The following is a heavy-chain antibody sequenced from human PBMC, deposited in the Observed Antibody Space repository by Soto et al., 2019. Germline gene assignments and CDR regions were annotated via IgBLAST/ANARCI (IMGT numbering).Heavy chain of an antibody. Sequence: EVQLVESGGGLVQPGRSLRLSCAASGFTFDDYAMHWVRQAPGKGLEWVSGISWNSGSIGYADSVKGRFTISRDNAKNSLYLQMNDLRAEDTAIYYCARDWKTGADGIDFWGQGTLVAVSS. J-gene: IGHJ4*02. D-gene: IGHD1-1*01. CDR2: ISWNSGSI. CDR1: GFTFDDYA. CDR3: ARDWKTGADGIDF. V-gene: IGHV3-9*01.